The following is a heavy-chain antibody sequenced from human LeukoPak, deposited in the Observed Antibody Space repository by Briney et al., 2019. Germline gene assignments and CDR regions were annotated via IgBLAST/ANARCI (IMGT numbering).Heavy chain of an antibody. V-gene: IGHV1-46*01. D-gene: IGHD5-18*01. CDR1: GYTFASCY. CDR2: FNPSGAGT. CDR3: ARAGYSYGSGWFDP. Sequence: ASVKVSCKASGYTFASCYVHWVRQAPGQGLEWMGIFNPSGAGTNYAQKFQGRVAMTRDMSTSTVYMELSSLRSEDTAVYYCARAGYSYGSGWFDPWGQGTLVTVSS. J-gene: IGHJ5*02.